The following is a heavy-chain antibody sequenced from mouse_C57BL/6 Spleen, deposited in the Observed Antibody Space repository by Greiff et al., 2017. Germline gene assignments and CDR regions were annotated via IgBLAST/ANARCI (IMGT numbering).Heavy chain of an antibody. Sequence: LVESGAELVKPGASVKISCKASGYAFSSYWMNWVKQRPGKGLEWIGQIYPGDGDTNYNGKFKGKATLTADKSSSTAYMQLSSLTSEDSAVYFCARGGYDYVYFDYWGQGTTLTVSS. CDR2: IYPGDGDT. D-gene: IGHD2-4*01. CDR1: GYAFSSYW. V-gene: IGHV1-80*01. CDR3: ARGGYDYVYFDY. J-gene: IGHJ2*01.